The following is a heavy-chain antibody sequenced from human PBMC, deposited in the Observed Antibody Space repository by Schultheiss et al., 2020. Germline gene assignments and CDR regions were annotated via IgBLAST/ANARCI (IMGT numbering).Heavy chain of an antibody. CDR2: IHYSGST. J-gene: IGHJ6*02. CDR1: GGSISSSSYY. V-gene: IGHV4-39*01. CDR3: ARLVVTTNYYYYYGMDV. D-gene: IGHD2-21*02. Sequence: SATLSLTCTVSGGSISSSSYYWGWIRQHPGRGLEWIGYIHYSGSTYYNPSLKSRVIISVDTSKNQFSLRLSSVTAADTAVYYCARLVVTTNYYYYYGMDVWGQGTTVTVSS.